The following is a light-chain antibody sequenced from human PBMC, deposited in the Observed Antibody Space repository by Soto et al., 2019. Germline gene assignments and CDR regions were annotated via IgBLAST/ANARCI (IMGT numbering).Light chain of an antibody. CDR1: QTVSNN. CDR2: FAS. V-gene: IGKV3-15*01. J-gene: IGKJ4*01. CDR3: QQYNQWPLT. Sequence: EIVMTQAPATLSVSPGEKATLSCRASQTVSNNLAWYQQKPGQAPRLLIYFASTRATGIPARFSGSGSGTEFTLTISSLQSEDFAVYYCQQYNQWPLTFGGGTKAEIK.